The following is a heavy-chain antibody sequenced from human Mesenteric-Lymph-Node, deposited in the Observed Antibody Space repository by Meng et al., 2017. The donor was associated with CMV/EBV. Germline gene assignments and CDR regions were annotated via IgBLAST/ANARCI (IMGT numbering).Heavy chain of an antibody. CDR2: INPSGGST. J-gene: IGHJ5*02. D-gene: IGHD3-10*01. V-gene: IGHV1-46*01. Sequence: YYMHWVRQAPGQGLEWMGIINPSGGSTSYAQKFQGRVTMTRDTSTSTVYMELSSLRSEDTAVYYCARGYDYYGSGSSLKGSDWFDPWGQGTLVTVSS. CDR3: ARGYDYYGSGSSLKGSDWFDP. CDR1: YY.